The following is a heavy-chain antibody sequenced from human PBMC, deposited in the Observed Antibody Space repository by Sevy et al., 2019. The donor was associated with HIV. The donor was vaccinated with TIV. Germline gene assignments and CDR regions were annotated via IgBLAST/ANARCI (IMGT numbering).Heavy chain of an antibody. CDR2: IRTKPNNYAT. Sequence: GGSLSLSGEAPGFTFSDSAMFWVRQASGRGLDWFGRIRTKPNNYATSLTASLKDRFTISRDDSKNTTYLQMNSLKAEDTAVYFCTCGYGRFDFWGQGALVTVSS. D-gene: IGHD4-17*01. V-gene: IGHV3-73*01. J-gene: IGHJ4*02. CDR1: GFTFSDSA. CDR3: TCGYGRFDF.